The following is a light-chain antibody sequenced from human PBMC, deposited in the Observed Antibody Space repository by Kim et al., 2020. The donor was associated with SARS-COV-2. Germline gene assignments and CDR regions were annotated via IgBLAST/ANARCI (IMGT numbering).Light chain of an antibody. Sequence: APGKTARITCGGNNIGSKSVHCYQQKPGQAPVLVIYYDSDRPSGIPERFSGSNSGNTDTLTISRVEAGDEADYYCQVWDSSSDHPVFGGGTQLTVL. CDR3: QVWDSSSDHPV. CDR1: NIGSKS. CDR2: YDS. J-gene: IGLJ3*02. V-gene: IGLV3-21*04.